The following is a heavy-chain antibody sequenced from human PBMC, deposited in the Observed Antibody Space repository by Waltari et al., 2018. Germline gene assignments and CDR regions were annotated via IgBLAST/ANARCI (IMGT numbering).Heavy chain of an antibody. V-gene: IGHV5-10-1*01. CDR1: GYACSTYW. J-gene: IGHJ6*03. CDR3: ARTSTRDFYYMDV. D-gene: IGHD1-1*01. CDR2: IDPSDSST. Sequence: EVQLVQSGAEVKKPGESRRISGEGCGYACSTYWIAWVRRMPGKCLELMGRIDPSDSSTNYSPSFRGHVTISVDRSISTAYLQWSGLRASDTAIYYCARTSTRDFYYMDVWGKGTTVTVSS.